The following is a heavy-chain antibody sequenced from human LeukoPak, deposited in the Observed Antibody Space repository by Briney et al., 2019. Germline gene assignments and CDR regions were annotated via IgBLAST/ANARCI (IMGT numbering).Heavy chain of an antibody. CDR1: GFSLSTYW. J-gene: IGHJ4*02. CDR3: VRDFAPQTYSCGWYDY. D-gene: IGHD6-19*01. Sequence: GGSLRLSCAASGFSLSTYWMHWVRQAPGKGLVWVSRINPDGSSPNYADSVKGRFTISRDNAKNTLYLQMNSLRAEDTAVYYCVRDFAPQTYSCGWYDYWGQGTLVTVSS. CDR2: INPDGSSP. V-gene: IGHV3-74*01.